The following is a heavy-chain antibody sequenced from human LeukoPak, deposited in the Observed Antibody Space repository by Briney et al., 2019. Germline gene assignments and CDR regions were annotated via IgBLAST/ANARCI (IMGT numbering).Heavy chain of an antibody. CDR3: ARSVIRGSYYTSGWFDP. CDR2: INHSGST. Sequence: SETLSLTCAVYGGSFSGYYWSWIRQPPGKGLEWIGEINHSGSTNYNPSLKSRVTISVDTSKNQFSLKLSSVTAADTAVYYRARSVIRGSYYTSGWFDPWGQGTLVTVSS. J-gene: IGHJ5*02. D-gene: IGHD3-10*01. V-gene: IGHV4-34*01. CDR1: GGSFSGYY.